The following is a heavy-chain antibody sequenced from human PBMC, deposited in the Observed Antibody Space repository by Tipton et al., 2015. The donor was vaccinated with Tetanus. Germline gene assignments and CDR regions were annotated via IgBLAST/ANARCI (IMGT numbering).Heavy chain of an antibody. CDR3: ARDPIAVAGHFDY. Sequence: SLRLSCAASGFTFSSYAMHWVRQAPGKGLEWVAVISYDGSNKYYADSVKGRFTISRDNSKNTLYLQMNSLRAEDTAVYYCARDPIAVAGHFDYWGQGTLVTVSS. J-gene: IGHJ4*02. CDR1: GFTFSSYA. D-gene: IGHD6-19*01. V-gene: IGHV3-30-3*01. CDR2: ISYDGSNK.